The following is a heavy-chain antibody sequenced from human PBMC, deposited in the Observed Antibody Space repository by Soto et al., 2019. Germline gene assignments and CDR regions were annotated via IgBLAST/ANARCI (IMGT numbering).Heavy chain of an antibody. CDR2: INADNGNT. Sequence: QVQLVQSGAEVKKPGASVKVSCKASGYTFTSYAMHWVRQAPGQRLEWMGWINADNGNTKYSQKSQGIVIITRDTSAITADMVLSSLRPEDTAVYYCARVIGGLDYFDYWGQGTLVTVSS. CDR1: GYTFTSYA. V-gene: IGHV1-3*01. D-gene: IGHD3-10*01. CDR3: ARVIGGLDYFDY. J-gene: IGHJ4*02.